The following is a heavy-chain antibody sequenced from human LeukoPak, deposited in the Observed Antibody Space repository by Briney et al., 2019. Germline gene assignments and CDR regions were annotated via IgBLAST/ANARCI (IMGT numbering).Heavy chain of an antibody. CDR1: GFTFSSYD. CDR3: AKRGNPAVGHHYLDV. CDR2: ITLIGGST. J-gene: IGHJ6*03. V-gene: IGHV3-23*01. D-gene: IGHD2-2*01. Sequence: PGGSLRLSCAASGFTFSSYDMSWVRQAPGEGLEWVSSITLIGGSTFYADSVKGRVTISRDNSKNTLYLKMNSLGAEDTAVYYCAKRGNPAVGHHYLDVWGEGTTVSVSS.